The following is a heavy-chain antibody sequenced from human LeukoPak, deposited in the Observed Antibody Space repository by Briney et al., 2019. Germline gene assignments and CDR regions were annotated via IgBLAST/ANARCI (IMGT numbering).Heavy chain of an antibody. Sequence: GGSLRLSCAASGFTFSSYWRHWVRQAPGKGLVWVSRINSDGSSTSYADSVKGRFTISRDNAKNTLYLQMNSLRAEETAVYYCARGFGVVITKRPNNWFDPWGQGTLVTVSS. J-gene: IGHJ5*02. CDR1: GFTFSSYW. CDR3: ARGFGVVITKRPNNWFDP. D-gene: IGHD3-3*01. CDR2: INSDGSST. V-gene: IGHV3-74*01.